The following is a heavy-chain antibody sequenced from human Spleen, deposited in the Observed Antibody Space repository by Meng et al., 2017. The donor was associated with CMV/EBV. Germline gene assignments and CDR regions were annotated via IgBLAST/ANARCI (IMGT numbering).Heavy chain of an antibody. J-gene: IGHJ4*02. D-gene: IGHD2-2*01. V-gene: IGHV3-43*01. Sequence: ETLSLTCAASGFTFDDYTMHWVRQAPGKGLEWVSLISWDGGRTYYADSVKGRFTISRDNSKNSLYLQMNSLKTEDTALYYCAKDKLSVPSALGAFHYWGQGTLVTVSS. CDR3: AKDKLSVPSALGAFHY. CDR1: GFTFDDYT. CDR2: ISWDGGRT.